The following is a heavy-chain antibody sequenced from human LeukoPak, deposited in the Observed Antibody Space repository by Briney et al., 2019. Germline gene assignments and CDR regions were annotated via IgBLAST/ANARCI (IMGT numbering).Heavy chain of an antibody. CDR3: ASLHARGSGRYIDY. CDR2: IYYSGST. CDR1: GGSISIYY. J-gene: IGHJ4*02. D-gene: IGHD3-10*01. V-gene: IGHV4-59*08. Sequence: SETLSLTCTVSGGSISIYYWSWLRQPPGKGLEWIGYIYYSGSTNYNPSLKSRVTISVDTSKNQFSLKLSSVTAADTAVYYCASLHARGSGRYIDYWGQGTLVTVSS.